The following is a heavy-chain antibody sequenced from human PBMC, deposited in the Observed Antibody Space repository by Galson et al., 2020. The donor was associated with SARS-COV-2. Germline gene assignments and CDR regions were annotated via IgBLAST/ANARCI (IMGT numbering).Heavy chain of an antibody. CDR3: ARARGGYSYGYDY. CDR2: IYYSGSR. D-gene: IGHD5-18*01. CDR1: GGSISSGGYY. Sequence: SETLSLTCAVSGGSISSGGYYWSWIRQHPGKGLEWIGNIYYSGSRFYNPSLQGRATMSADTSKNQFSLRLNSVTAADTAVYYCARARGGYSYGYDYWGQGSLVTVSS. V-gene: IGHV4-31*11. J-gene: IGHJ4*02.